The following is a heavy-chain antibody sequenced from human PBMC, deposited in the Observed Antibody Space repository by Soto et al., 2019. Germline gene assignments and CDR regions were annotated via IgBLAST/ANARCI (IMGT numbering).Heavy chain of an antibody. V-gene: IGHV4-34*01. D-gene: IGHD3-3*01. Sequence: TLSLTCAVYGGSFSDYYWSWIRQPPGKGLEWIGEINHSGSTNYNPSLKSRVIISTDMSKNQFSLKLSSVTAADTAVYYCARGDITIFGVVKDRNWYFDLWGRGTLVTVSS. CDR2: INHSGST. CDR3: ARGDITIFGVVKDRNWYFDL. J-gene: IGHJ2*01. CDR1: GGSFSDYY.